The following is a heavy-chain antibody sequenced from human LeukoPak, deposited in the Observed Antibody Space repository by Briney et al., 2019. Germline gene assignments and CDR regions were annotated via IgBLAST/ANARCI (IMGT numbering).Heavy chain of an antibody. CDR2: IYYSGST. V-gene: IGHV4-59*01. J-gene: IGHJ6*03. Sequence: SETLSLTCIVSGGSISSYYWSWIRQPPGKGLEWIGYIYYSGSTNYNPSLRSRVTISVDTSKNQFSLKLSSVTAADTAVYYCARTTEAHSWRTRYYDYYMDVWGKGPRSPSL. CDR3: ARTTEAHSWRTRYYDYYMDV. CDR1: GGSISSYY. D-gene: IGHD6-13*01.